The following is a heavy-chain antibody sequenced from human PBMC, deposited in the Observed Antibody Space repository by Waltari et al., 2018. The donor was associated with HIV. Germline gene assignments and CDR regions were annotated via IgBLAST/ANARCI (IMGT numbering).Heavy chain of an antibody. D-gene: IGHD2-21*01. V-gene: IGHV4-4*02. Sequence: QVQLQESGPGQVEPSGTLSLTCAVSGGSISTYNWWTWVRKPQGKGVEWIGEIYHPGRTKYTKSRKSRGTISVDKSKTQVSLELRSVTAADTAVYYCVRVVSDGNGSSWLDPWGQGTLVTVSS. J-gene: IGHJ5*02. CDR1: GGSISTYNW. CDR3: VRVVSDGNGSSWLDP. CDR2: IYHPGRT.